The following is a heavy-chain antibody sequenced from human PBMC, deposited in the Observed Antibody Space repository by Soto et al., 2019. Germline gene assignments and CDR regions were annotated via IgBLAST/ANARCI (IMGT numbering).Heavy chain of an antibody. CDR3: ARSDSVLRYFDWLLEDYYYMDV. D-gene: IGHD3-9*01. CDR2: IYYSGST. V-gene: IGHV4-59*08. Sequence: SETLSLTCPVSGGSISSYYWSWIRQPPGKGLEWIGYIYYSGSTNYNPSLKSRVTISVDTSKNQFSLKLSSVTAADTAVYYCARSDSVLRYFDWLLEDYYYMDVWGKGTTVTVSS. J-gene: IGHJ6*03. CDR1: GGSISSYY.